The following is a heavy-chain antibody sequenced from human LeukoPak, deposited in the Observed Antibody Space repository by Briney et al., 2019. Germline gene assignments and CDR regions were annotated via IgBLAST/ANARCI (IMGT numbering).Heavy chain of an antibody. CDR1: GGTFSSYT. Sequence: SVKVSCKASGGTFSSYTISWVRQAPGQGLEWMGRIIPILGIANYAQKFQDRVTITADESTSTAYMELSSLRSEDTAIYYCASRLYCSNTRCRNFPFAYWGQGTLVTVSS. CDR2: IIPILGIA. D-gene: IGHD2-2*01. V-gene: IGHV1-69*02. CDR3: ASRLYCSNTRCRNFPFAY. J-gene: IGHJ4*01.